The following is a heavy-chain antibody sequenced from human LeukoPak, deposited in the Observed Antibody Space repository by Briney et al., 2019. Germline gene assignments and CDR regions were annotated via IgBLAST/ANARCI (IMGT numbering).Heavy chain of an antibody. Sequence: GASVKLSCKTFGYTFTRNYLHWVRQAPGQGLEWMGIINPSGGSPSYAQKFQGRVTMTIETSTSTAYMELRSLRSDDTAVYYCATASLTMIRGVVWAYYGMDVWGQGTTVTVS. CDR2: INPSGGSP. CDR3: ATASLTMIRGVVWAYYGMDV. V-gene: IGHV1-46*01. J-gene: IGHJ6*02. CDR1: GYTFTRNY. D-gene: IGHD3-10*01.